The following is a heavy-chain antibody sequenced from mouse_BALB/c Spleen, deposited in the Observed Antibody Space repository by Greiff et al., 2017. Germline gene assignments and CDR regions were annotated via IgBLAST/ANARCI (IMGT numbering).Heavy chain of an antibody. J-gene: IGHJ2*01. CDR1: GYTFTSYY. V-gene: IGHV1S56*01. CDR3: ARGESYYFDY. Sequence: VQRVESGPELVKPGASVRISCKASGYTFTSYYIHWVKQRPGQGLEWIGWIYPGNVNTKYNEKFKGKATLTADKSSSTAYMQLSSLTSEDSAVYFCARGESYYFDYWGQGTTLTVSS. CDR2: IYPGNVNT.